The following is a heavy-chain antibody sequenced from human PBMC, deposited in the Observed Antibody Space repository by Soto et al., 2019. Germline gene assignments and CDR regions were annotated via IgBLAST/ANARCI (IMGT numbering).Heavy chain of an antibody. CDR3: ARHTRNQFDP. Sequence: SETLSLTCAVSGYSITNGYYWGWIRQPPGMGLEWIGSIYHSGSTDYNPSLKSRVTISGYTSKSQFSLKLSSVTAADTAVYYCARHTRNQFDPWGQGTLVTVSS. CDR2: IYHSGST. V-gene: IGHV4-38-2*01. CDR1: GYSITNGYY. J-gene: IGHJ5*02.